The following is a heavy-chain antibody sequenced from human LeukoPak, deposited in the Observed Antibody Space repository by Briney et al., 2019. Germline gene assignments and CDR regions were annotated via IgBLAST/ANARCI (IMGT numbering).Heavy chain of an antibody. CDR2: IHYSGTT. CDR1: GGSINNYY. Sequence: PSEILSLTCTVSGGSINNYYWSWIRQPPGKGLEWIGYIHYSGTTNYNPSLKSRLTMSVDTSKNQFSLKLSSVTAADTAVYYCARSNGAISAAEDYWGQGTLVTVSS. D-gene: IGHD6-13*01. V-gene: IGHV4-59*01. CDR3: ARSNGAISAAEDY. J-gene: IGHJ4*02.